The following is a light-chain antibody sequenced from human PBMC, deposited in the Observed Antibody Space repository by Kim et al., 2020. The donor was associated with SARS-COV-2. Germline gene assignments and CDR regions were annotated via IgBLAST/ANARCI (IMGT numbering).Light chain of an antibody. J-gene: IGLJ3*02. CDR1: NIGGKS. Sequence: SYELTQPLSVSVALGQTARITCGGNNIGGKSVHWYQQKPGQAPVLVIYRDGNRPSGIPERFSGSNSGNTATLTVSRAQAGDGADYYCQVWDSSAWVFGGG. CDR2: RDG. CDR3: QVWDSSAWV. V-gene: IGLV3-9*01.